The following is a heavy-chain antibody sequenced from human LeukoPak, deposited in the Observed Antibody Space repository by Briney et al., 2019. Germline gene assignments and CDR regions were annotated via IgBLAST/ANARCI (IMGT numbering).Heavy chain of an antibody. V-gene: IGHV3-23*01. Sequence: GGSLRLSCAASGFTFSSYAMSWVRQAPGKGLEWVSAISGSGGSTYYADSVKGRFTISRDNSKNTLYLQMNGLRAEDTAVYYCAKVRPLYYGGNSDWAYYFDYWGQGTLVTVSS. CDR2: ISGSGGST. CDR1: GFTFSSYA. J-gene: IGHJ4*02. CDR3: AKVRPLYYGGNSDWAYYFDY. D-gene: IGHD4-23*01.